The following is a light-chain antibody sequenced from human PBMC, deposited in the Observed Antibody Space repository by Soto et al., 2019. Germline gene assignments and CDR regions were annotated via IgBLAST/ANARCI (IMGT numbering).Light chain of an antibody. J-gene: IGLJ2*01. Sequence: QSALTQPASVSGSPGQSITISCTGTSSDVGGYNYVSWYQQHPGKAPKLMIYDVSNRPSGVSNRFSGSKSANTASLAISGLQAEDKADYYGSSYTGSSTYVVFGGGTKLTVL. CDR1: SSDVGGYNY. CDR3: SSYTGSSTYVV. CDR2: DVS. V-gene: IGLV2-14*01.